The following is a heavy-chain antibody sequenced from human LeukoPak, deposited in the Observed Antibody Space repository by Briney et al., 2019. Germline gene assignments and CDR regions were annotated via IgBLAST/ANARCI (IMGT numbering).Heavy chain of an antibody. CDR1: GGSISSYY. Sequence: SETLSLTCTVSGGSISSYYWSWIRQPPGKGLEWIGYIYYSGSTNYNPSLKSRVTISVDTSKNQFSLKLSSVTAADTAVYYCARATSVRLYAFDIWGQGTMVTVSS. V-gene: IGHV4-59*08. CDR3: ARATSVRLYAFDI. J-gene: IGHJ3*02. D-gene: IGHD3-10*01. CDR2: IYYSGST.